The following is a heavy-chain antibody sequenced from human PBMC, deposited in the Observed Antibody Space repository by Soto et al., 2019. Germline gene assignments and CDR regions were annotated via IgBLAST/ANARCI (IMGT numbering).Heavy chain of an antibody. D-gene: IGHD6-6*01. CDR3: ARGSSIAGLYYGMDV. CDR1: GDSISRGCYY. Sequence: PSETLSLTCTVSGDSISRGCYYWNWIRQHPGKGLEWIGYNYYSGITYYNPSPKSRVTISLDTSKNQFSLKLSSVTAADTAVYYCARGSSIAGLYYGMDVWGQGTTVTVSS. V-gene: IGHV4-31*02. CDR2: NYYSGIT. J-gene: IGHJ6*02.